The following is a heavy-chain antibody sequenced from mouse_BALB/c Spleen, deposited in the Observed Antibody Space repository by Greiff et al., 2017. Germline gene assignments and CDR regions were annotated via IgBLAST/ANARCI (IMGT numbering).Heavy chain of an antibody. V-gene: IGHV1-4*01. CDR1: GYTFTSYT. CDR3: ARSVLRGYFDY. J-gene: IGHJ2*01. D-gene: IGHD1-1*01. Sequence: QVQLKQSGAELARPGASVKMSCKASGYTFTSYTMHWVKQRPGQGLEWIGYINPSSGYTNYNQKFKDKATLTADKSSSTAYMQLSSLTSEDSAVYYCARSVLRGYFDYWGQGTTLTVSS. CDR2: INPSSGYT.